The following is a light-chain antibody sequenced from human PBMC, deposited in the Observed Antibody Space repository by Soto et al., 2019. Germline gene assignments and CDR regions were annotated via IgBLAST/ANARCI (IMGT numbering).Light chain of an antibody. J-gene: IGLJ1*01. CDR1: SSDVGGYNY. CDR2: EVS. V-gene: IGLV2-14*01. Sequence: QSALTQPASVSGSPGQSITISCTGTSSDVGGYNYVSWYQHHPGKAPKLIIYEVSNRPSGVSNRFSGSKSGNTASLTISGLQAEDEADSYCGSYTISNSLLYVFGTGTKLTVL. CDR3: GSYTISNSLLYV.